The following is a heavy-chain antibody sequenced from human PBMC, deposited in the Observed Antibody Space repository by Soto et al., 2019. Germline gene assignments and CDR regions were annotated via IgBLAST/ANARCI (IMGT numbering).Heavy chain of an antibody. J-gene: IGHJ4*02. D-gene: IGHD4-17*01. CDR1: GFTFSNYW. CDR3: ARGLSGAYGKDF. CDR2: IKGDEITT. V-gene: IGHV3-74*01. Sequence: PGGSLTLSCAASGFTFSNYWIHWVRQSPGKGLVWVSRIKGDEITTNYADSVKGRFTISRDNAKNTVFLQMHSLRAEDTALYYCARGLSGAYGKDFWGQGILVTVSS.